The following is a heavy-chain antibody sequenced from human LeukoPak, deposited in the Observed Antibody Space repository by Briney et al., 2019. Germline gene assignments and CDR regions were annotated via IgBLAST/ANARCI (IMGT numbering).Heavy chain of an antibody. V-gene: IGHV3-21*01. Sequence: GGSLRLSCAASGFTFSSYNMNWVRQAPGKGLEWVSSISSSSTYIYYADSVKGRFTISRDNAKNSLYLQMNSLRAEDTAVYYCARDPTPEGMDVWGQGTTATVSS. CDR3: ARDPTPEGMDV. D-gene: IGHD2-2*01. CDR1: GFTFSSYN. J-gene: IGHJ6*02. CDR2: ISSSSTYI.